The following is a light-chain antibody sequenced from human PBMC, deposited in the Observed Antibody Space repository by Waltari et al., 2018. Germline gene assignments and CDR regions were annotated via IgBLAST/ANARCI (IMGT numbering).Light chain of an antibody. CDR3: SSYAGTNTYVL. V-gene: IGLV2-11*01. Sequence: QAALTQPRSVSGSPGQSVTISCTGTSSDIGGYNYVSWYQQHPGTAPKLMIYEVSKRPSRVSDRFSGSKSGNTASLTISGLQAEDEADYYCSSYAGTNTYVLFGGGTRLTVL. CDR1: SSDIGGYNY. CDR2: EVS. J-gene: IGLJ2*01.